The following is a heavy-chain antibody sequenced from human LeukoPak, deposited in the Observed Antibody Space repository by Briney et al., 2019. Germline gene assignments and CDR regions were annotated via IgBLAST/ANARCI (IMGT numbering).Heavy chain of an antibody. CDR1: GFTFSSYA. J-gene: IGHJ4*02. D-gene: IGHD5-24*01. Sequence: PGGSLRLSCAASGFTFSSYAMSWVRQAPGKGLEWVSAIIGSGGSTYYADSVKGRFTIYRDDPKNTLYLQMTSLRTEDTGLYYCARDEFDGYNLGPSIYWGQGTLVTVSS. V-gene: IGHV3-23*01. CDR3: ARDEFDGYNLGPSIY. CDR2: IIGSGGST.